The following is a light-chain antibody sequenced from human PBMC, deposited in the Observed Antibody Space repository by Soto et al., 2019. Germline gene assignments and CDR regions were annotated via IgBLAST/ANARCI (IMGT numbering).Light chain of an antibody. CDR2: AAS. V-gene: IGKV1-12*01. J-gene: IGKJ4*01. CDR3: QPGYSFPPT. CDR1: QGISSW. Sequence: DIQMTQSPSSVSASVGDRVTITCRASQGISSWLAWYQQKPGKAPKLLIYAASSLQSGVPSRFRGSGSWAGFTFTNRSPPPESFANFYCQPGYSFPPTFGGRTKVEVK.